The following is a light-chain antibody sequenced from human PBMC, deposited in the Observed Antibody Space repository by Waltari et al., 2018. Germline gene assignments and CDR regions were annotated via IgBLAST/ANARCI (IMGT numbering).Light chain of an antibody. CDR2: GAF. CDR3: QQYDVSPLT. CDR1: QTIRTTY. Sequence: EIVLTQSPGTLSLSPGEGATLSCRTSQTIRTTYFACYQQKPGQAPTLLIYGAFTRATGSPDRFTGSGSGTDVSLTISSLEPEDFATYYCQQYDVSPLTFGGGTKVEIK. V-gene: IGKV3-20*01. J-gene: IGKJ4*01.